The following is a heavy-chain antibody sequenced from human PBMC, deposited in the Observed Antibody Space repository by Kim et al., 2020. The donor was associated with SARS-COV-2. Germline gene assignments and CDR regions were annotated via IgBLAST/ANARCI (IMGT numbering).Heavy chain of an antibody. Sequence: GGSLRLSCAASGFTFSNAWMSWVRQAPGKGLEWVGRIKSKTDGGTTDYAAPVKGRFIISRDDSKNTLYLQMNSLETEDTAVYFCTTGAMVRGLIANYWGQGTLVTVSS. CDR1: GFTFSNAW. D-gene: IGHD3-10*01. V-gene: IGHV3-15*01. CDR3: TTGAMVRGLIANY. CDR2: IKSKTDGGTT. J-gene: IGHJ4*02.